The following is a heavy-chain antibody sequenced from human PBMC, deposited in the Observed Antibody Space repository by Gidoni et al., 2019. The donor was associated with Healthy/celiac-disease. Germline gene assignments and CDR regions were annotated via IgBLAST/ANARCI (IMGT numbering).Heavy chain of an antibody. CDR3: ARAQGWEGGTVDY. CDR1: GFTFDDYG. CDR2: INWNGGST. V-gene: IGHV3-20*04. Sequence: EVQLVESGGGVVRPGGSLRLSCAASGFTFDDYGMVGVRQAPGKGLECVSGINWNGGSTCYADSVKGRFTIARDNAKNSLYLQMNSLRAEDTALYYCARAQGWEGGTVDYWGQGTLVTVSS. J-gene: IGHJ4*02. D-gene: IGHD1-26*01.